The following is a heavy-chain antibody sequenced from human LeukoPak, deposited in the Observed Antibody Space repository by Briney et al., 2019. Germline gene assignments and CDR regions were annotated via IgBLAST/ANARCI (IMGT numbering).Heavy chain of an antibody. CDR2: IWYDGSNK. Sequence: PGGSLRLSCAASGFTFSSYGMHWVPQAPGKGLEWVAVIWYDGSNKYYADSVKGRFTISRDNSKNTLYLQMNSLRAEDTAVYYCARGVAYDILTGYPEEDYWGQGTLVTVSS. J-gene: IGHJ4*02. CDR3: ARGVAYDILTGYPEEDY. V-gene: IGHV3-33*01. CDR1: GFTFSSYG. D-gene: IGHD3-9*01.